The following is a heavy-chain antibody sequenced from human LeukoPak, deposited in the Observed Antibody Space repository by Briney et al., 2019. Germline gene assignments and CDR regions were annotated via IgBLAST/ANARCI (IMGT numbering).Heavy chain of an antibody. D-gene: IGHD4-17*01. CDR3: VKGGNYGDFGVPYYYYMDV. CDR1: GFTFSTYS. V-gene: IGHV3-21*04. J-gene: IGHJ6*03. CDR2: ITSSRIYI. Sequence: GGSLRLSCAASGFTFSTYSMNWVRQAPGKGLEWVSSITSSRIYIYYADSVKGRFTISRDNAKNSLYLQMNSLRAEDTALYYCVKGGNYGDFGVPYYYYMDVWGKGTTVTVSS.